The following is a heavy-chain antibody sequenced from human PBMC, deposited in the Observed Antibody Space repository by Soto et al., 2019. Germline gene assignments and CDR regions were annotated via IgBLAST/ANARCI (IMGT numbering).Heavy chain of an antibody. CDR2: ISWNSGSI. D-gene: IGHD3-10*02. Sequence: PGGSLRLSCAASGFTFDDYAMHWVRQAPGKGLEWVSGISWNSGSIGYADSVKGRFTISRDNAKNSLYLQMNSLRAEDTALYYCAKVRGTLVEPTIFSYWARGTPAPSPQ. CDR1: GFTFDDYA. V-gene: IGHV3-9*01. J-gene: IGHJ4*02. CDR3: AKVRGTLVEPTIFSY.